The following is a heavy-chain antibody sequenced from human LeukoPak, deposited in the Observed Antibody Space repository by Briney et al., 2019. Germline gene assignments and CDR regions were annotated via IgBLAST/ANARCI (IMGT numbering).Heavy chain of an antibody. CDR1: GYTFTNYG. J-gene: IGHJ4*02. Sequence: GASVKVSCKASGYTFTNYGISWVRQAPGQGLEWMGWISAYNGDTNYAQKLQGRVTMTTDTSTSTAYMELRSLRSDDTAIYYCAVRNTRSWSPFDFWGQGTLVTVSS. D-gene: IGHD6-13*01. CDR2: ISAYNGDT. V-gene: IGHV1-18*01. CDR3: AVRNTRSWSPFDF.